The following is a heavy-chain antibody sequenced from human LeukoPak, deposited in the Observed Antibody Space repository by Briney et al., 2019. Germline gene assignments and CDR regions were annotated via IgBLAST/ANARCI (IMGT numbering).Heavy chain of an antibody. CDR2: IYYSGST. V-gene: IGHV4-59*01. CDR3: ARLLIAVAGRGYFDY. CDR1: GGSISSYY. D-gene: IGHD6-19*01. J-gene: IGHJ4*02. Sequence: PSETLSLTCTVSGGSISSYYWSWIRQPPGKGLEWIGYIYYSGSTNYNPSLKSRVTISVDTSKNQFSLKLSSVTAADTAVYYCARLLIAVAGRGYFDYWGQGTLVTVSS.